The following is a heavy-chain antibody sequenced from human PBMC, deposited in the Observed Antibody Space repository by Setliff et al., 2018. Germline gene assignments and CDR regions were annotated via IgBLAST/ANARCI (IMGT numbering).Heavy chain of an antibody. CDR2: LIPFFGTT. D-gene: IGHD6-19*01. J-gene: IGHJ6*02. V-gene: IGHV1-69*13. Sequence: SVKVSCKTSGGTFSSFAVSWVRQAPGQRPEWMGRLIPFFGTTIYAQKFQGRVTITADQSTSTVFMELNGLRSEDTAFYYCARDSRQWLEGGASGDMDIWGQGTAVTVSS. CDR1: GGTFSSFA. CDR3: ARDSRQWLEGGASGDMDI.